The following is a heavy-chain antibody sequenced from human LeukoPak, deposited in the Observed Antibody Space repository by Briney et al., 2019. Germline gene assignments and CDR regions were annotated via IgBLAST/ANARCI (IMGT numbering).Heavy chain of an antibody. D-gene: IGHD3-22*01. CDR2: ISYDGSNK. V-gene: IGHV3-30*18. Sequence: SGGSLRLSCAASGFTFSTYGMHWVRQAPGKGLEWVAVISYDGSNKYYADSVKGRFTISRDNSKNTLYLQMNSLRAEDTAVYYCAKGLGAPMYYYDSSGSKGFDYWGQGTLVTVSS. CDR1: GFTFSTYG. CDR3: AKGLGAPMYYYDSSGSKGFDY. J-gene: IGHJ4*02.